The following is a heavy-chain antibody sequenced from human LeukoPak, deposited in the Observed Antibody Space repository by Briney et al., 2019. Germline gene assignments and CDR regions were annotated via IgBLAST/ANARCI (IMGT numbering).Heavy chain of an antibody. CDR2: ISSSGSTI. V-gene: IGHV3-11*04. J-gene: IGHJ4*02. CDR1: GFTFSDYY. D-gene: IGHD3-22*01. CDR3: ARGYYYDSSGPVDY. Sequence: GGSLRLSCAASGFTFSDYYMSWIRQAPGKGLEWVSYISSSGSTIYYADSVKGRFTISRDNSKNTLYLQMNSLRAEDTAVYYCARGYYYDSSGPVDYWGQGTLVTVSS.